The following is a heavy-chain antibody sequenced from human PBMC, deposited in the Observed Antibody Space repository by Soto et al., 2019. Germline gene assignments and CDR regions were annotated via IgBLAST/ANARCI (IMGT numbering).Heavy chain of an antibody. CDR3: AKGQSSSWYQTGGMDV. J-gene: IGHJ6*02. Sequence: EVQLLESGGGLVQPGGSLRLSCAASEFAFSTYAMTWVRQAPGKGLEWVSGISDGGSDTDYADSVKGLFTISRDNSKNTLYLQMNGLRADDTAVYYCAKGQSSSWYQTGGMDVWGRGTTVTVSS. D-gene: IGHD6-13*01. V-gene: IGHV3-23*01. CDR1: EFAFSTYA. CDR2: ISDGGSDT.